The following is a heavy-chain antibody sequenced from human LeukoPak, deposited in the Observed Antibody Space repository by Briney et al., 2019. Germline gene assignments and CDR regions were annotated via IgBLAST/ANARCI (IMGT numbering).Heavy chain of an antibody. CDR1: GFTFSSYG. CDR2: IWYDGSNK. CDR3: ARDQDKLALDY. Sequence: GRSLRLSCAASGFTFSSYGMHWVRQAPGKGLEWVAVIWYDGSNKYYADSVKGRFTISRDNSKNTLYLQMNSLRAEDTAVYYCARDQDKLALDYWGQGTLVTVSS. D-gene: IGHD3-3*02. J-gene: IGHJ4*02. V-gene: IGHV3-33*01.